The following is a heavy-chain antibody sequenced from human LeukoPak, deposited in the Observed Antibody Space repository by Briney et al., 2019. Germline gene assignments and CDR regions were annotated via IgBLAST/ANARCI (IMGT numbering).Heavy chain of an antibody. V-gene: IGHV3-48*01. Sequence: GGSLRLSCAASGFTFSSYNMNWVRQAPGKGLEWVSYIRSSTSTIYYADSVKGRFTISRDNAKNSLYLQMNSLRAEDTAVYYCARGLGDGYDYWGQGTLVTVSS. D-gene: IGHD6-25*01. CDR1: GFTFSSYN. J-gene: IGHJ4*02. CDR2: IRSSTSTI. CDR3: ARGLGDGYDY.